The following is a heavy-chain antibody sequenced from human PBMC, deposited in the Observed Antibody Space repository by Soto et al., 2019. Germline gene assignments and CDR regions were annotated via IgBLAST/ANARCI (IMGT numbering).Heavy chain of an antibody. CDR2: IWYDGSNK. D-gene: IGHD1-7*01. CDR1: GFTFSSYG. CDR3: ARTYNWNYYRSWYFDL. Sequence: QVQLVESGGGVVQPGRSLRLSCAASGFTFSSYGMHWVRQAPGKGLEWVAVIWYDGSNKYYADSVKGRFTISRDNSKNTLYLQMNSLRAEDTAVYYCARTYNWNYYRSWYFDLWGRGTLVTVSS. J-gene: IGHJ2*01. V-gene: IGHV3-33*01.